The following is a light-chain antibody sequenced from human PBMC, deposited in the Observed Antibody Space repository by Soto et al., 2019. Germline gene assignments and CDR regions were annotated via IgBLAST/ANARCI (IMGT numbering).Light chain of an antibody. CDR2: GAS. CDR1: QSVSSSY. CDR3: QQYGSSPPWT. J-gene: IGKJ1*01. Sequence: EIVLTQSPGTLSLSPGERATLSCRASQSVSSSYLAWYQQKPGQAPRLLIYGASSSATGIPDRFSCSGSGTDFTLTISRLEPEDFALYYCQQYGSSPPWTFGQGTKVEIK. V-gene: IGKV3-20*01.